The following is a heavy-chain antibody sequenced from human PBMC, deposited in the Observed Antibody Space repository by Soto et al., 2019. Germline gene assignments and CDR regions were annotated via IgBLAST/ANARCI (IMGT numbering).Heavy chain of an antibody. J-gene: IGHJ4*02. V-gene: IGHV4-4*07. D-gene: IGHD2-21*01. CDR2: IYTSGIT. Sequence: SETLSLTCTVPGGSLSSYYWGWIRQPAGKGLEWIGRIYTSGITNYNPSLMNRVTLSVDTSKNQFSLKLTSVTAADTAVYYCARTAARFPAPFDYWGPGTLVTGS. CDR1: GGSLSSYY. CDR3: ARTAARFPAPFDY.